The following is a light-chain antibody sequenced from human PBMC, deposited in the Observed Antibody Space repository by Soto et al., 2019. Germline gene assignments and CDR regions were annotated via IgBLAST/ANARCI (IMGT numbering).Light chain of an antibody. CDR3: QQRSACPLTFT. CDR1: QSVDNY. J-gene: IGKJ4*01. CDR2: DAS. Sequence: IVLTQSPATLSLSPGERATLSCRTSQSVDNYLAWYQQKGGQAPRLLIFDASNRATGVPSRFSGSGFGTDFTLTISSLEPEDSAIYFCQQRSACPLTFTFGGGTRVEIK. V-gene: IGKV3-11*01.